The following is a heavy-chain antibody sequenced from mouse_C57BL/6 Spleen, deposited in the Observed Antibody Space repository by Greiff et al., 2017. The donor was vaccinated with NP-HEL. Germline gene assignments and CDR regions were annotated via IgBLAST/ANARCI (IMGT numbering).Heavy chain of an antibody. CDR2: IYPGSGST. Sequence: QVQLQQPGAELVKPGASVKMSSKASGYTFTSYWITWVKQRPGQGLEWIGDIYPGSGSTNYNEKFKSKATLTVDTSSSTAYMQLSSLTAEDFSVYYCASRSHCDYWGQGTTLTVSS. V-gene: IGHV1-55*01. CDR3: ASRSHCDY. CDR1: GYTFTSYW. J-gene: IGHJ2*01.